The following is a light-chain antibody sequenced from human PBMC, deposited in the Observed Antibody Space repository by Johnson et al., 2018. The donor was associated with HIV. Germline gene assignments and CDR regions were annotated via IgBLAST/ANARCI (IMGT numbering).Light chain of an antibody. CDR3: GTWDSSLSAGRV. CDR2: ESN. V-gene: IGLV1-51*02. Sequence: QSVLTQPPSVSAAPGQKVTIPCSGSSSNIGKNSVSWYQQLPGTAPKLLIYESNKRPSGIPDRFSGSKSGTSATLGITGLQTGDEADYYCGTWDSSLSAGRVFGTGTKVTVL. J-gene: IGLJ1*01. CDR1: SSNIGKNS.